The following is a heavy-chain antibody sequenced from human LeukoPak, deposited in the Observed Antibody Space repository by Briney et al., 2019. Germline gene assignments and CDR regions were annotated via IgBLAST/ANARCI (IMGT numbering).Heavy chain of an antibody. CDR3: ARGLKYSSGWSYFDY. J-gene: IGHJ4*02. CDR1: GFTVSNNY. CDR2: IYSGGST. V-gene: IGHV3-53*01. Sequence: GGSLRLSCAASGFTVSNNYMSWVRQAPEKGLEWVSVIYSGGSTYYADSVKGRFTISRDNSKNTVYLQMNSLRAEDTAVYYCARGLKYSSGWSYFDYWGQGTLVTVSS. D-gene: IGHD6-19*01.